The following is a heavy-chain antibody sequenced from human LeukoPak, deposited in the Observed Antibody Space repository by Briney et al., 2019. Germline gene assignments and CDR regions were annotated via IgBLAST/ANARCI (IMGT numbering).Heavy chain of an antibody. CDR3: ARHQGAGEYPFDY. J-gene: IGHJ4*02. CDR2: INPSDGST. CDR1: GYTFTSYY. D-gene: IGHD2/OR15-2a*01. Sequence: ASVKVSCKASGYTFTSYYMHWVRQAPGQRLEWMGIINPSDGSTTYAQRFQCRVTLTRDTSTSTVYMELSSLRSEDTAVYYCARHQGAGEYPFDYWGQGTLVTVSS. V-gene: IGHV1-46*01.